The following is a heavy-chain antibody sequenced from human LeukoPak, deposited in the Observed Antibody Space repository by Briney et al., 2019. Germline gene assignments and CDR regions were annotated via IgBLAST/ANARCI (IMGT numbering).Heavy chain of an antibody. CDR2: INPNSGGT. CDR3: ARDIPSVVVAATHMFDY. Sequence: ASVTVSCKASGYTFTGYYMHWVRQAPGKGLEWMGWINPNSGGTNYAQKFQGRVTMTRDTSISTAYMELSRLTSDDTAVYYCARDIPSVVVAATHMFDYWGQGTLVTVSS. D-gene: IGHD2-15*01. V-gene: IGHV1-2*02. CDR1: GYTFTGYY. J-gene: IGHJ4*02.